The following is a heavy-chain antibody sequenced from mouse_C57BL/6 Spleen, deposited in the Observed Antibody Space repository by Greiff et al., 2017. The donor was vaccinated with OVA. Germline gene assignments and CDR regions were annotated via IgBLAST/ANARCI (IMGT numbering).Heavy chain of an antibody. CDR3: ARVLYGSSYDAMDY. CDR2: IDPSDSET. D-gene: IGHD1-1*01. V-gene: IGHV1-52*01. Sequence: QVQLLQPGAELVRPGSSVKLSCKASGYTFTSYWMHWVKQRPIQGLEWIGNIDPSDSETHYNQKFKDKATLTVDKSSSTAYMQLSSLTSEDSAVYYCARVLYGSSYDAMDYWGQGTSVTVSS. J-gene: IGHJ4*01. CDR1: GYTFTSYW.